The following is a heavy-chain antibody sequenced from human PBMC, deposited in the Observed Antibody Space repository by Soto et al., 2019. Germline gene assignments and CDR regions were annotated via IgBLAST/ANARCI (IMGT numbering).Heavy chain of an antibody. V-gene: IGHV1-69*13. CDR3: ARAGDYAPCNWFDH. CDR1: RGAFGSYS. J-gene: IGHJ5*02. CDR2: IIPIFGTA. Sequence: GTAVEVSCKASRGAFGSYSRSWLRQVPGQGLEWMGGIIPIFGTANYAQKFQGRVTITADESTSTAYIQLSSLRSEDTAVYYCARAGDYAPCNWFDHWGQGTLVTLYS. D-gene: IGHD4-17*01.